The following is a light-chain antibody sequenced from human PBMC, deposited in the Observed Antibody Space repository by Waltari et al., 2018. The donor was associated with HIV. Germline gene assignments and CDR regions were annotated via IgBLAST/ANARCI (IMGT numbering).Light chain of an antibody. CDR3: LQYDKLWT. CDR2: EAS. Sequence: DIEVTQPPSTLTASGGDTVSLTCRASQSVRNYSAWYQQKPGRAPQLLISEASSLESGVPSRFSGSGSGTVFTLTISSLQPDDVATYYCLQYDKLWTFGQGTKVE. J-gene: IGKJ1*01. CDR1: QSVRNY. V-gene: IGKV1-5*03.